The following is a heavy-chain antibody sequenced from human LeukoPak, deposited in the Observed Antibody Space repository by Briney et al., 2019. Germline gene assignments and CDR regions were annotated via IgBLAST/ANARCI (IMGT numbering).Heavy chain of an antibody. D-gene: IGHD5-12*01. V-gene: IGHV3-30*18. Sequence: PGRSLRLSCAASGFTFSSCAMHWVRQAPGKGLEWVAVTSFDGSNKYYADSVKGRFTISRDNSKNTLYLQMNSLRAEDTAVYYCAKEGGHDPILDYWGQGTLVTVSS. J-gene: IGHJ4*02. CDR1: GFTFSSCA. CDR2: TSFDGSNK. CDR3: AKEGGHDPILDY.